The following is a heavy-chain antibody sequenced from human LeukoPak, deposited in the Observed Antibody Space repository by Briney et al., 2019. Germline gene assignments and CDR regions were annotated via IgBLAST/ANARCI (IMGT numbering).Heavy chain of an antibody. V-gene: IGHV6-1*01. CDR3: ARGGQGDGYSADEAFDL. Sequence: SQTLSLTCAISGDSFSSNSTACNWIRQSPSRGLEWLGRTYYRSKWYNDYAASVKSRITINPDTSENQFSLQLNSVTPEDTAVYYCARGGQGDGYSADEAFDLWGQGTMVTVSS. J-gene: IGHJ3*01. CDR2: TYYRSKWYN. D-gene: IGHD5-24*01. CDR1: GDSFSSNSTA.